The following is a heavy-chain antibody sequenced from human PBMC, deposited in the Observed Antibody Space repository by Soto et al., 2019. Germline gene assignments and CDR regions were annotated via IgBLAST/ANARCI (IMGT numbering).Heavy chain of an antibody. J-gene: IGHJ6*02. CDR1: GFIFSDYY. V-gene: IGHV3-11*04. CDR2: ISTSGTTT. CDR3: ARDPRDYYYYGMDV. Sequence: SGGSLRLSCAASGFIFSDYYMTWVRQAPGKRLEWISDISTSGTTTYHADSVKGRFTISRDNAKNTLYLQMNSLRAEDTAVYYCARDPRDYYYYGMDVWGQGTTVTVSS.